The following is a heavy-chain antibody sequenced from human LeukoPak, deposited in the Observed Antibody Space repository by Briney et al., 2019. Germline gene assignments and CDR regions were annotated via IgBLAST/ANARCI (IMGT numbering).Heavy chain of an antibody. CDR2: ISYDGSNK. V-gene: IGHV3-30*03. Sequence: GGSLRLSCAASGFTFSRYGMHWVRQAPGKGLEWVAVISYDGSNKYYADSVKGRFTISRDNSKNTLYLQMNSLRAEDTAVYYCARATKYYYDSSGYYFDYWGQGTLVTVSS. D-gene: IGHD3-22*01. CDR3: ARATKYYYDSSGYYFDY. J-gene: IGHJ4*02. CDR1: GFTFSRYG.